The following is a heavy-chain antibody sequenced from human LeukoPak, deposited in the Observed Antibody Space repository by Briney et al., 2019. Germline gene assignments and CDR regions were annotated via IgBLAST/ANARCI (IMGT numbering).Heavy chain of an antibody. CDR3: ARASSSYYYWVD. J-gene: IGHJ4*02. D-gene: IGHD3-22*01. V-gene: IGHV3-21*01. Sequence: PGGSLRLSCAASGFTFRSYNMNWVRQAPGKGLEWVSSISSSSDYIYYADSVKGRFTISRDNAKNSLYLQMNSLRAEDTAVYYCARASSSYYYWVDWGQGTLVTVSS. CDR1: GFTFRSYN. CDR2: ISSSSDYI.